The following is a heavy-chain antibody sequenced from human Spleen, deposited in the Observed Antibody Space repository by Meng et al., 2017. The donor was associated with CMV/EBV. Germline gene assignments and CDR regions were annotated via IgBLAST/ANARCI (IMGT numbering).Heavy chain of an antibody. CDR2: VYDRAT. Sequence: SETLSLTCAVSGGSINSYYWSWIRQAPGKGLEWLGDVYDRATAYNPSLRNRVIISIDTSKNHFSLKLTSVTAADTAVYFCARRADDSSWTYYFDLWGQGTLVTVSS. D-gene: IGHD3-22*01. CDR3: ARRADDSSWTYYFDL. J-gene: IGHJ4*02. V-gene: IGHV4-59*01. CDR1: GGSINSYY.